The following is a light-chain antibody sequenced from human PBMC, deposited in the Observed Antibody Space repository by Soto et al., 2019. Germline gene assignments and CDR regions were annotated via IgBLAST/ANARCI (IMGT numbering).Light chain of an antibody. Sequence: DLQMTQSPSSLSASVGDRVTITCQASQDISNYLNWYQQKPGKAPKLLIYDASNLETGVPSRFSGSGSGTDFTFTISSLQPEDIATYYCQQSYKTPHTFGQGTKLETK. J-gene: IGKJ2*01. CDR1: QDISNY. CDR3: QQSYKTPHT. V-gene: IGKV1-33*01. CDR2: DAS.